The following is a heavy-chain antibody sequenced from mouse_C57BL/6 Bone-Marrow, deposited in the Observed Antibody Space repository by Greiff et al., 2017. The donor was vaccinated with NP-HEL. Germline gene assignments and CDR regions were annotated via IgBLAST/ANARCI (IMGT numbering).Heavy chain of an antibody. D-gene: IGHD1-1*01. CDR3: ARSGFITTVVGPFNFDY. J-gene: IGHJ2*01. Sequence: QVQLQQPGAELVKPGASVKMSCKASGYTFTSYWITWVKQRPGQGLEWIGDIYPGSGSTNYNEKFKSKATLTVDTSSSTAYMQLSSLTSEDSAVYYCARSGFITTVVGPFNFDYWGQGTTLTVSS. CDR1: GYTFTSYW. CDR2: IYPGSGST. V-gene: IGHV1-55*01.